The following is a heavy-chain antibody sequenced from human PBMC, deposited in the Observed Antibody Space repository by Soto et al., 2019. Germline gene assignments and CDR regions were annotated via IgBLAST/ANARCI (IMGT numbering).Heavy chain of an antibody. Sequence: PSETLSLTCTVSGGSISSSSYYWGWIRQPPGKGLEWIGSIYYGGSTYYNPSLKSRVTISVDTSKNQFSLKLSSVTAADTAVYYCASPTNCSGGSCFDYWGQGTLVTVSS. J-gene: IGHJ4*02. D-gene: IGHD2-15*01. V-gene: IGHV4-39*01. CDR2: IYYGGST. CDR3: ASPTNCSGGSCFDY. CDR1: GGSISSSSYY.